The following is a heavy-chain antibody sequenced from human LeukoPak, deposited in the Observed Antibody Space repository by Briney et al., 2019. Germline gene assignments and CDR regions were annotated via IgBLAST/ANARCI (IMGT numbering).Heavy chain of an antibody. CDR3: ARRVRSADYRLDY. CDR2: ISPSGNT. V-gene: IGHV4-34*01. CDR1: GGSFTIYS. J-gene: IGHJ4*02. Sequence: PSETLSLTCAVYGGSFTIYSWTWIRQPPGKSLEWVGEISPSGNTQYNPSLKSRVTISLDTSKSQFYLKLNSVTAADTAVYYCARRVRSADYRLDYWGQGTLVTVSS. D-gene: IGHD4-11*01.